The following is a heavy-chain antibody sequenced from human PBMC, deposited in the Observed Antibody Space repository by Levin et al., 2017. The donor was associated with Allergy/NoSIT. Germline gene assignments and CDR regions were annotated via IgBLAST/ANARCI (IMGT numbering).Heavy chain of an antibody. D-gene: IGHD3-16*02. CDR2: IKQDGSET. Sequence: PGESLKISCAASGFTFTSFWMTWVRQAPGTGLECVANIKQDGSETYYVDSVKGRFTISRDNAKNSVYLQMNSLRVDDTAVYYCAREEGWGYHYGMDVWGQGTTVTVSS. J-gene: IGHJ6*02. V-gene: IGHV3-7*01. CDR3: AREEGWGYHYGMDV. CDR1: GFTFTSFW.